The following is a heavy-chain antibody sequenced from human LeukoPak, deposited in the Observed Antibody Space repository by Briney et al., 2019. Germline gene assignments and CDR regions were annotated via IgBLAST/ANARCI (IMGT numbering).Heavy chain of an antibody. CDR1: GGSISSGGYS. V-gene: IGHV4-30-2*01. Sequence: SETLSLTCAVSGGSISSGGYSWSWIRQPPGKGLEWIGYIYHSGSTYYNPSLKSRVTISVDRSKNQFSLKLSSVTAADTAVYYCARGIYGDYVLFDYWGQGTLVTVSS. CDR2: IYHSGST. D-gene: IGHD4-17*01. J-gene: IGHJ4*02. CDR3: ARGIYGDYVLFDY.